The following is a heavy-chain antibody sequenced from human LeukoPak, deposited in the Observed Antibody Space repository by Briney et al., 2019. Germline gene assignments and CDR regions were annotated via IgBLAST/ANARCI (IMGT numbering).Heavy chain of an antibody. CDR3: ARAQRTSHLYYYGMDV. Sequence: PSETLALTCAVYGESFSAYYWSWIRQSPGKGLEWIGEINHSGSTNYSPSLKSRVTISLDTSNNQFSLKLTSVTAADTAVYYCARAQRTSHLYYYGMDVWGQGTTVTVSS. J-gene: IGHJ6*02. D-gene: IGHD2-2*01. CDR2: INHSGST. V-gene: IGHV4-34*01. CDR1: GESFSAYY.